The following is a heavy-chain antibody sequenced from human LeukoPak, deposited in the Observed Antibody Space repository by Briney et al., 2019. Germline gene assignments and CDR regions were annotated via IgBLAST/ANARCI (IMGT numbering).Heavy chain of an antibody. V-gene: IGHV4-34*01. CDR2: INHSGST. J-gene: IGHJ4*02. CDR1: GGSFSGYY. D-gene: IGHD3-22*01. CDR3: ARVPPYYYDSSGYDY. Sequence: SETLSLTCAVYGGSFSGYYWGWIRQPPGKGLEWIGEINHSGSTNYNPSLKSRVTISVDTSRNQFSLKLSSVTAADTAVYYCARVPPYYYDSSGYDYWGQGTLVTVSS.